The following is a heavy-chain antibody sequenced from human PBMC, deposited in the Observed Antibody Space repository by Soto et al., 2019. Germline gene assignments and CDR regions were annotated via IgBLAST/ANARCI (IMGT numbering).Heavy chain of an antibody. CDR1: GYTFTDYY. V-gene: IGHV1-46*01. D-gene: IGHD1-7*01. Sequence: QVQLVQSGAEVKKPGASVKVSCKASGYTFTDYYIHWVRQAPGQGLEWMGFINPRGGSTSYAQKFQGRVTITADESTSTAYMELSSLRSEDTAVYYCARDNWNYLGRYYFDYWGQGTLVTVSS. CDR2: INPRGGST. CDR3: ARDNWNYLGRYYFDY. J-gene: IGHJ4*02.